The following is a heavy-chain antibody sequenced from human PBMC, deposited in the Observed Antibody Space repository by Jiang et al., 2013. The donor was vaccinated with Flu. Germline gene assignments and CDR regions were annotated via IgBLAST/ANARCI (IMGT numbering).Heavy chain of an antibody. D-gene: IGHD3-10*01. J-gene: IGHJ4*02. Sequence: SGAEVKKPGASVKVSCKASGYTFTSYGISWVRQAPGQGLEWMGGIIPIFGTANYAQKFQGRVTITADESTSTAYMELSSLRSEDTAVYYCARDLEGSGSYSLGYWGQGTLVTVSS. CDR3: ARDLEGSGSYSLGY. CDR2: IIPIFGTA. CDR1: GYTFTSYG. V-gene: IGHV1-69*13.